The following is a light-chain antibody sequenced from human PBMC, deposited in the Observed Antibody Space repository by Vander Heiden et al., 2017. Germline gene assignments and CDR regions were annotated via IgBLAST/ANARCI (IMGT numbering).Light chain of an antibody. CDR3: QQCDSTPYT. J-gene: IGKJ2*01. V-gene: IGKV1-39*01. CDR1: QSISSY. Sequence: DIQMTQSPSSLSASVGDRVTITCRASQSISSYLNWYQQKPGKAPKLLIYAASSWHSGVPARFSGSGSGTDFTLTISRLQPEDFATYYCQQCDSTPYTFGQGTKVEIK. CDR2: AAS.